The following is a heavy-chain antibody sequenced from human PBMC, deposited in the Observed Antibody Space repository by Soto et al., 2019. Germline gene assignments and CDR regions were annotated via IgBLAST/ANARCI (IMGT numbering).Heavy chain of an antibody. D-gene: IGHD2-21*02. Sequence: QITLKESGPTLVKPTQTLTLTCTFSGFSLSSTEEGVGWFRQPPGKAPEWLALIYWDDDKRYSPSLKTRLTITKDTSKNQVVLTMTNVDPVDTATYACAHGSWSGADCYPNAYFDYWGQGILVTVSS. CDR3: AHGSWSGADCYPNAYFDY. J-gene: IGHJ4*02. V-gene: IGHV2-5*02. CDR2: IYWDDDK. CDR1: GFSLSSTEEG.